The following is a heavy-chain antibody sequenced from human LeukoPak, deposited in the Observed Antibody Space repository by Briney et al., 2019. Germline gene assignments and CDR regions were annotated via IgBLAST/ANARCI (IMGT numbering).Heavy chain of an antibody. CDR2: IKQDGSEK. Sequence: PGGSLRLSCAASGFTFSSYWMSWARQAPGKGLEWVANIKQDGSEKYYVDSVKGRFTISRDNAKNSLYLQMNSLRAEDTAVYYCARGYCSGGSCYYIYYYYYYYMDVWGKGTTVTVSS. V-gene: IGHV3-7*04. D-gene: IGHD2-15*01. CDR1: GFTFSSYW. J-gene: IGHJ6*03. CDR3: ARGYCSGGSCYYIYYYYYYYMDV.